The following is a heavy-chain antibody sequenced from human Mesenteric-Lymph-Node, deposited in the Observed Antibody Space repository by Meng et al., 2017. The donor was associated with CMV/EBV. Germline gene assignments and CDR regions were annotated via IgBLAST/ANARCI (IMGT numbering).Heavy chain of an antibody. J-gene: IGHJ4*02. CDR3: AREGPGIPDQYLDY. CDR2: ISRTGGTI. D-gene: IGHD3-10*01. Sequence: GESLKISCAASGFTFSSYEMNWVRQAPGRGLEWVSVISRTGGTIFYADSLQGRFAISRDNAKNSLYLQMNSLRAEDTAVYYCAREGPGIPDQYLDYWGLGTLVTVSS. V-gene: IGHV3-48*03. CDR1: GFTFSSYE.